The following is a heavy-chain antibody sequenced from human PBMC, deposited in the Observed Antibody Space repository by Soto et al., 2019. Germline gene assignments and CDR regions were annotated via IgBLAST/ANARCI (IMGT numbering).Heavy chain of an antibody. CDR3: ARDSVRDYLYYYYGMDV. Sequence: GGSLRLSCAACGFTISSCTMNWVRQAQGRWLEWVSSIGTSPSYIYYADSVKGRFTISRDNHKNSLFLQVNSLRADNTAVYYCARDSVRDYLYYYYGMDVWGQGTTVTVS. CDR2: IGTSPSYI. J-gene: IGHJ6*02. V-gene: IGHV3-21*01. CDR1: GFTISSCT. D-gene: IGHD4-17*01.